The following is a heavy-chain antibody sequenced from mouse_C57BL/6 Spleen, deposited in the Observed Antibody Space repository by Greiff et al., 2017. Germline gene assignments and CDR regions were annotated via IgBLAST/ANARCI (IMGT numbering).Heavy chain of an antibody. V-gene: IGHV5-17*01. CDR2: ISSGSSTI. Sequence: DVKLQESGGGLVKPGGSLKLSCAASGFTFSDYGMHWVRQAPEKGLEWVAYISSGSSTIYYADTVKGRFTISRDNAKNTLFLQMTSLRSEDTAMYYCASDANSPFDYWGQGTTLTVSS. CDR3: ASDANSPFDY. CDR1: GFTFSDYG. D-gene: IGHD2-1*01. J-gene: IGHJ2*01.